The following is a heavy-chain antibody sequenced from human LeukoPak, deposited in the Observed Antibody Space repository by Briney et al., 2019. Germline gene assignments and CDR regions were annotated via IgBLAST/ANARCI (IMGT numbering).Heavy chain of an antibody. J-gene: IGHJ3*02. CDR1: GHTLTELS. CDR3: ATVFSVDTTMVYAFDI. D-gene: IGHD5-18*01. CDR2: FDPEDGET. Sequence: ASVKVSCKVSGHTLTELSMHWVRQAPGKGLEWMGGFDPEDGETIYAQKFQGRVTMTEVTSTDTAYMELSSLRSEGTGVFYCATVFSVDTTMVYAFDIWGQGTVVTVSS. V-gene: IGHV1-24*01.